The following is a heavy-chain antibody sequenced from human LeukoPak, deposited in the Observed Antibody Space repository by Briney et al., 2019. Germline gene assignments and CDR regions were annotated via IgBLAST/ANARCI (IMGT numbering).Heavy chain of an antibody. CDR1: GDSISSSHW. D-gene: IGHD1-26*01. Sequence: SETLSLTRAVSGDSISSSHWGSWARRSPGKGLEWIGEIYHSGNTNYNPSLKSEVAISLDKSSNQFSLRLTSVTAADTAMYFCAREEMPGKFDYWGQGTLVTVSS. V-gene: IGHV4-4*02. J-gene: IGHJ4*02. CDR3: AREEMPGKFDY. CDR2: IYHSGNT.